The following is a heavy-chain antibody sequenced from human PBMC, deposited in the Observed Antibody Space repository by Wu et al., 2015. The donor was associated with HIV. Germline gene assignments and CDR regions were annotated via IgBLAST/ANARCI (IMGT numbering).Heavy chain of an antibody. CDR3: ARGRFQANLLKKLHDTGTRFDL. V-gene: IGHV4-34*01. Sequence: QVQLQQWGAGLLKPSETLSLTCAVYGGSFSGYYWSWIRQPPGKGLEWIGEINHRGNINYNPSLKSRVTLSVDTSKNQFSLKLTSVTAADTAVYYCARGRFQANLLKKLHDTGTRFDLWGRGTLVTVSS. J-gene: IGHJ2*01. CDR1: GGSFSGYY. CDR2: INHRGNI. D-gene: IGHD1-14*01.